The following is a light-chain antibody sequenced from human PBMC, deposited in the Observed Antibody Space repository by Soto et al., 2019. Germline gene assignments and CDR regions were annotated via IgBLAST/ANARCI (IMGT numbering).Light chain of an antibody. CDR1: SFNIGSNT. CDR3: ASWDDSLNGLL. J-gene: IGLJ2*01. Sequence: QSVLTQPPSASGTPGQRVTISCSGSSFNIGSNTVNWYQHLPGTAPKLLIHSNDQRPSGVPDRFSGSKSGTSASLAISGLQSEDEADYYCASWDDSLNGLLLGGGTK. V-gene: IGLV1-44*01. CDR2: SND.